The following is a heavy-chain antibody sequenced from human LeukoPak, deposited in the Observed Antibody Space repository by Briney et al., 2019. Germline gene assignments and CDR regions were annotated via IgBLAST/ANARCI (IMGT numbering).Heavy chain of an antibody. CDR2: ISSDGSST. CDR3: ARDYGDYIWFDP. Sequence: GGSLRLSCAASGFTFSSDWMHWVRQAPWKGLVWVSRISSDGSSTAYADSVKGRFTISRDNAKNTLYLQMNSLGPEDTAVYYCARDYGDYIWFDPWGQGTLVTVSS. D-gene: IGHD4-17*01. J-gene: IGHJ5*02. V-gene: IGHV3-74*01. CDR1: GFTFSSDW.